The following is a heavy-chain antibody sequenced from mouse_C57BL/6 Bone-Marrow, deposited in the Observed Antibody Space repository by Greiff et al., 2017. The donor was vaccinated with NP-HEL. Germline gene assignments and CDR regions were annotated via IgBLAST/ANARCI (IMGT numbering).Heavy chain of an antibody. D-gene: IGHD4-1*02. J-gene: IGHJ2*01. Sequence: EVKLMESEGGLVQPGSSMKLSCTASGFTFSDYYMAWVRQVPEKGLEWVANINYDGSSTYYLDSLKSRFIISRDNAKNILYLQMSSLKSEDTATYYCARDSPTGPGDYWGQGTTLTVSS. CDR1: GFTFSDYY. V-gene: IGHV5-16*01. CDR3: ARDSPTGPGDY. CDR2: INYDGSST.